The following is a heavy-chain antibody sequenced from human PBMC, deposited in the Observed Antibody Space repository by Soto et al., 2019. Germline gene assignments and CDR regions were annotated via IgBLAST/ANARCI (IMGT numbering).Heavy chain of an antibody. J-gene: IGHJ4*02. D-gene: IGHD5-18*01. CDR3: ASYSYGYSYFLDY. CDR2: VYYSGTT. CDR1: GGSISRSFFY. Sequence: PSDTLSLTCTASGGSISRSFFYWGWVSQAPGKGLEWIGAVYYSGTTYYNPSLKSRVTISVDTSENQFSLRLTSVTAADTALYYCASYSYGYSYFLDYWGQGTLVTVSS. V-gene: IGHV4-39*01.